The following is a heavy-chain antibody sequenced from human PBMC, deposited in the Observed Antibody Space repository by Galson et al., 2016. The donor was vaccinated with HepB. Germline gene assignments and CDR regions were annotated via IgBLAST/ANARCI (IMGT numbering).Heavy chain of an antibody. V-gene: IGHV1-18*01. CDR2: ISTYSGNT. Sequence: SVKVSCKASGYTFTTPGISWVRQAPGQGLEWMGWISTYSGNTKYAQKFQGGLTLTTDSSTTTAYMELRSLRFDDTALYYCARDVQYRLDPWGQGTLVTVSS. D-gene: IGHD2/OR15-2a*01. J-gene: IGHJ5*02. CDR3: ARDVQYRLDP. CDR1: GYTFTTPG.